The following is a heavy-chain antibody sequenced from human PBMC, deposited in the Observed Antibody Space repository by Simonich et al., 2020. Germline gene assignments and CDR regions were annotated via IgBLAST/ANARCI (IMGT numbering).Heavy chain of an antibody. CDR1: GYSFTSYW. V-gene: IGHV5-51*01. Sequence: EVQLVQSGAEVKKPGESLKISCKGSGYSFTSYWYGWVRQMPGKGLDWTCVIYPDDTGTRYSPSFQGQVTISADKSISTAYLQWSSLKASDTAMYYCARQLNDFDIWGQGTMVTVSS. CDR3: ARQLNDFDI. D-gene: IGHD1-1*01. J-gene: IGHJ3*02. CDR2: IYPDDTGT.